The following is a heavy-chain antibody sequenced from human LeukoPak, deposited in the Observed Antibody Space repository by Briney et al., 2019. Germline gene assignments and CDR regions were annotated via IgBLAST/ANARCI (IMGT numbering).Heavy chain of an antibody. D-gene: IGHD2-21*01. J-gene: IGHJ4*02. CDR1: GGTFSSYA. CDR2: IIPIFGTA. Sequence: SVKVSCKASGGTFSSYAISWVRQAPGQGLEWMGGIIPIFGTANYAQKFQGRVTITADKSTSTAYMELSSLRSEDTAVYYCARVLVAIGSNYFDYWGQGTLVTVSS. V-gene: IGHV1-69*06. CDR3: ARVLVAIGSNYFDY.